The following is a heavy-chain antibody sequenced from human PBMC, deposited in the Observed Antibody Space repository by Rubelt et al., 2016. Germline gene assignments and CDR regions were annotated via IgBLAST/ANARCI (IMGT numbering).Heavy chain of an antibody. CDR2: IYSGGST. Sequence: VSVIYSGGSTYYADSVKGRFTISRDNSKNTLYLQMNSLRAEDTAVYYCARVVLEQSYCFDYWGQGTLVTVSS. CDR3: ARVVLEQSYCFDY. V-gene: IGHV3-66*02. D-gene: IGHD1/OR15-1a*01. J-gene: IGHJ4*02.